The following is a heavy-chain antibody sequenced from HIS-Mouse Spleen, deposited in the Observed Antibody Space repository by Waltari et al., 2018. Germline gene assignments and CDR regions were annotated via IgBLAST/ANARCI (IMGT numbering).Heavy chain of an antibody. Sequence: QVTLRESGPALVKPTQTLTLTCTFSGFSLSTSGMCVSWIRQPPGKALEWLARIDWDDDKYYSTSLKTRLTISKETSKNQVVLTMTNMDPVDTATYYCARIAEGYTSGWYAFDYWGQGTLVTVSS. J-gene: IGHJ4*02. CDR1: GFSLSTSGMC. CDR2: IDWDDDK. D-gene: IGHD6-19*01. CDR3: ARIAEGYTSGWYAFDY. V-gene: IGHV2-70*15.